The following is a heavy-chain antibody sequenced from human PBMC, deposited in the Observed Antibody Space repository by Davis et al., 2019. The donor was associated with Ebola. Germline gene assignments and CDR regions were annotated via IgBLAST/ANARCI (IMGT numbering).Heavy chain of an antibody. Sequence: KVSCKGSGYSFNTYWIGWVRQMPGKGLDWMGVIYPGDSDTRYSPSFQGQVTISADKSISTAYLQWSSLKASDTAMYYCARQGYGDYVEGLDAFDVWGQGTMVTVSS. CDR3: ARQGYGDYVEGLDAFDV. J-gene: IGHJ3*01. CDR1: GYSFNTYW. D-gene: IGHD4-17*01. V-gene: IGHV5-51*01. CDR2: IYPGDSDT.